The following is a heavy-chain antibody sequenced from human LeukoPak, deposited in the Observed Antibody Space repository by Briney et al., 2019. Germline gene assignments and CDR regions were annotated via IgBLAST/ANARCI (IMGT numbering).Heavy chain of an antibody. D-gene: IGHD6-19*01. V-gene: IGHV4-59*01. CDR1: GGSISNYY. CDR3: ARVYSSGWRMFDY. J-gene: IGHJ4*02. CDR2: IYYSGST. Sequence: PSETLSLTCTVSGGSISNYYWSWIRPPPGKGLEWIGYIYYSGSTNYNPALKSRVTISVDTSKNQFSLKLNSVTAADTAVYFCARVYSSGWRMFDYWGQGTLVTVSS.